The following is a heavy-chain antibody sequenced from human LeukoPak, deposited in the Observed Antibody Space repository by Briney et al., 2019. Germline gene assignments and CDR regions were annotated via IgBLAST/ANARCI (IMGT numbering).Heavy chain of an antibody. CDR1: GGSISSSSYY. CDR3: ARDPSAGYSSSWFLPVFDL. J-gene: IGHJ2*01. Sequence: SETLSLTCTVSGGSISSSSYYWGWIRQPPGKGLEWIGSIYYSGSTYYNPSLKSRITISVDTSKNQFSLKLSSVTAADTAMYYCARDPSAGYSSSWFLPVFDLWGRGTLVTVSS. V-gene: IGHV4-39*07. D-gene: IGHD6-13*01. CDR2: IYYSGST.